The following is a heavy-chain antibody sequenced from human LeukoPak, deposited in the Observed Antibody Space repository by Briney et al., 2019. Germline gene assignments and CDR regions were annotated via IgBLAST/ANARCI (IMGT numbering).Heavy chain of an antibody. CDR2: IIPIFGTA. Sequence: SVKVSCRASGGTFSSYAISWVRQAPGQGLEWMGGIIPIFGTANYAQKFQGRVTITADESTSTAYMELSSLRSEDTAVYYCARGQLGLYYFDYWGQGTLVTVSS. J-gene: IGHJ4*02. CDR3: ARGQLGLYYFDY. CDR1: GGTFSSYA. D-gene: IGHD6-13*01. V-gene: IGHV1-69*13.